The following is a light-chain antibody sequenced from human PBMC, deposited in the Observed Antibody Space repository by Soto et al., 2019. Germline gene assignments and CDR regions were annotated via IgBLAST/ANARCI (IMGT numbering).Light chain of an antibody. V-gene: IGLV7-46*01. CDR2: DTT. J-gene: IGLJ1*01. Sequence: QAVVTQEPSLTVSPGGTVTLTCGSSTGAVTNGHYPYWFQQKPGQAPRTLIYDTTNRHSWTPARFSGSLLGGKAALTLSGAQPEDEAEYYCLLSSNGPEVFGTGTKVTVL. CDR3: LLSSNGPEV. CDR1: TGAVTNGHY.